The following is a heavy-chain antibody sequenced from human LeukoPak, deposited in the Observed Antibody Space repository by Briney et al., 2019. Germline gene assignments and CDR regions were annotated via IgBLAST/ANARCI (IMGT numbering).Heavy chain of an antibody. Sequence: GSLRLSCAASGFTFRSYGMHWVRQAPGKGLEGGAFIRYDGSNKYYADSVKGRFTISRDNSKNTLYLQMNSLRAEDTAVYYCARRPPPLYYFDYWGQGTLVTVSS. J-gene: IGHJ4*02. V-gene: IGHV3-30*02. CDR2: IRYDGSNK. CDR1: GFTFRSYG. CDR3: ARRPPPLYYFDY.